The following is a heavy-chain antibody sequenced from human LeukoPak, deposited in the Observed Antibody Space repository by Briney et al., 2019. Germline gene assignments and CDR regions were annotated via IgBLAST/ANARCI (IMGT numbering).Heavy chain of an antibody. CDR1: GFTFSSFA. CDR3: AKGQYYGTPLGFDY. Sequence: PGRSLRLSCAASGFTFSSFAMHWVRQAPGKGLEWVAVIWYDGSNKYYADSVRGRFTISRDNSKNTLYLQMNSLRAEDTAVYYCAKGQYYGTPLGFDYWGQGTLVTVSS. CDR2: IWYDGSNK. V-gene: IGHV3-33*06. J-gene: IGHJ4*02. D-gene: IGHD3-10*01.